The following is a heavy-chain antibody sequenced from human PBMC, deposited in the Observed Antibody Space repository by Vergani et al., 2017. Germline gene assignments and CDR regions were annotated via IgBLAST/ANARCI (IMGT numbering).Heavy chain of an antibody. CDR1: GGTFSSYT. J-gene: IGHJ4*02. Sequence: QVQLVQSGAEVKKPGSSVKVSCKASGGTFSSYTISWVRQAPGQGLEWMGRIIPILGIANYAQKFQGRVTITADKSTSTAYMELSSLRSEDTAVYYCAKDQDSGIFGYWGQGTLVTVSS. CDR2: IIPILGIA. V-gene: IGHV1-69*08. D-gene: IGHD1-26*01. CDR3: AKDQDSGIFGY.